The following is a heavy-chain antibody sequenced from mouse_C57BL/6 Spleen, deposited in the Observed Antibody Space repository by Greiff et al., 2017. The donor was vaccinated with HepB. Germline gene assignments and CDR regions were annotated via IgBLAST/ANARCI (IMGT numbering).Heavy chain of an antibody. Sequence: EVQLQQSGPELVKPGASVKISCKASGYSFTDYNVNWVKQSNGKSLEWIGVINPNYGTTRYNQKFKGKATLTVDQSSSTAYMQLNSLTSEDSAVYYCARWGYYGSSYIYAMDYWGQGTSVTVSS. V-gene: IGHV1-39*01. J-gene: IGHJ4*01. CDR3: ARWGYYGSSYIYAMDY. CDR2: INPNYGTT. CDR1: GYSFTDYN. D-gene: IGHD1-1*01.